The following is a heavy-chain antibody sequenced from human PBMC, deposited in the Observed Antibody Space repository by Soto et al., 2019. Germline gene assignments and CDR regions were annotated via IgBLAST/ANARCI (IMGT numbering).Heavy chain of an antibody. D-gene: IGHD3-16*02. CDR1: GFSLSTRAVG. V-gene: IGHV2-5*02. CDR3: AHRHAQQQLLSEWFEP. J-gene: IGHJ5*02. CDR2: IFWDDDK. Sequence: QITLKESGPTLVKPTQTLTLTCTFSGFSLSTRAVGVGWIRQPPGKALEWLALIFWDDDKRYSPSLKSRLTITKDTSKNQVVLTMTNMDPVDTATYYCAHRHAQQQLLSEWFEPWGQGTLVTVSS.